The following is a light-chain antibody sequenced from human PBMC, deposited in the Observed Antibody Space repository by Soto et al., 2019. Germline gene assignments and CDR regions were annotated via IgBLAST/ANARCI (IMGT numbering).Light chain of an antibody. Sequence: QLVLTQPPSASGTPGQRVTISCSGSSSNIGSNSVYWYHHLPGTAPKLLIYNNDQRPSGVPDRISGSKSGTSASLAVSGLRSGDEADYYCASWDDSLTGLVFGGGTKLTVL. CDR1: SSNIGSNS. J-gene: IGLJ2*01. V-gene: IGLV1-47*02. CDR2: NND. CDR3: ASWDDSLTGLV.